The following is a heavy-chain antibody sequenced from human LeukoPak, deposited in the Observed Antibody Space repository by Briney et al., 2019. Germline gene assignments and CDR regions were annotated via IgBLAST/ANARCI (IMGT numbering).Heavy chain of an antibody. CDR2: ISGGGETT. V-gene: IGHV3-23*01. Sequence: PGGSLRLSCAASGFTFSSYGMGWVRQAPGKGLEWVSSISGGGETTYYADSVKGRFPISRDNSKNTLYLQMSSLRAEDTAVYYCASFGILVSWGAFDIWGQGTMVTVSS. CDR1: GFTFSSYG. J-gene: IGHJ3*02. D-gene: IGHD5/OR15-5a*01. CDR3: ASFGILVSWGAFDI.